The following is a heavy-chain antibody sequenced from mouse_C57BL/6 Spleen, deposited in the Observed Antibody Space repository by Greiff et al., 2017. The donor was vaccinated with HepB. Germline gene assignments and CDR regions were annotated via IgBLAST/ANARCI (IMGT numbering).Heavy chain of an antibody. V-gene: IGHV5-17*01. CDR2: ISSGSSTI. Sequence: EVKVVESGGGLVKPGGSLKLSCAASGFTFSDYGMHWVRQAPEKGLEWVAYISSGSSTIYYADTVKGRFTISRDNAKNTLFLHMTSLRSEDTAMYYCARNGYYGYFDVWGTGTTVTVSS. D-gene: IGHD1-1*01. J-gene: IGHJ1*03. CDR1: GFTFSDYG. CDR3: ARNGYYGYFDV.